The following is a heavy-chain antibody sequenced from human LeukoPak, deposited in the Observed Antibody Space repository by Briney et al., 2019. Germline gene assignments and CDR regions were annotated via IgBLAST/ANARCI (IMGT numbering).Heavy chain of an antibody. CDR3: ARTLYDSSACYLFDP. J-gene: IGHJ5*02. CDR2: IYYSGST. CDR1: GGSISSGGYY. Sequence: SETLSLTCTVSGGSISSGGYYWSWIRQHPGKGLEWIGYIYYSGSTYYNPSLKSRVTISVDTSKNQFSLRLTSLTAADTAVYYCARTLYDSSACYLFDPWGQGTLVTVSS. D-gene: IGHD3-22*01. V-gene: IGHV4-31*03.